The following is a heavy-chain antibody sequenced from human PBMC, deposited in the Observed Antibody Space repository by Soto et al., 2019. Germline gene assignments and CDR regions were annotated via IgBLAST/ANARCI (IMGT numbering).Heavy chain of an antibody. Sequence: PSETLSLTCTVSGGSISSYYWSWIRQPPGKGLEWIGEIYHSGSTNYNPSLKSRVTISVDTSKNQFSLKLSSVTAADTAVYYCARVVVVGYVHFYYYMDVWGKGTTVTVSS. J-gene: IGHJ6*03. V-gene: IGHV4-59*12. D-gene: IGHD2-21*01. CDR2: IYHSGST. CDR3: ARVVVVGYVHFYYYMDV. CDR1: GGSISSYY.